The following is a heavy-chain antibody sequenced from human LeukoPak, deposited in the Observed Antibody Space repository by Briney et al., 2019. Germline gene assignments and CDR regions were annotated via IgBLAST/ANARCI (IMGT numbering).Heavy chain of an antibody. CDR3: ARAEELAAASSLGY. Sequence: ASVKVSCKASGYTFTSYGISWVRQAPGQGLEWMGWINAGNGNTKYSQKFQGRVTITRDTSASTAYMELSRLRSDDTAVYYCARAEELAAASSLGYWGQGTLVTVSS. D-gene: IGHD6-13*01. J-gene: IGHJ4*02. CDR2: INAGNGNT. V-gene: IGHV1-18*01. CDR1: GYTFTSYG.